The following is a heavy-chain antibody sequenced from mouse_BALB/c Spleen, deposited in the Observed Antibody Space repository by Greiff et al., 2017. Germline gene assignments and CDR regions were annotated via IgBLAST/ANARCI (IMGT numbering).Heavy chain of an antibody. CDR2: ISSGGSYT. V-gene: IGHV5-9-3*01. CDR3: ARQGYGSSWYFDV. Sequence: EVQVVESGGGLVKPGGSLKLSCAASGFTFSSYAMSWVRQTPEKRLEWVATISSGGSYTYYPDSVKGRFTISRDNAKNTLYLQMSSLRSEDTAMYYCARQGYGSSWYFDVWGAGTTVTVSS. J-gene: IGHJ1*01. CDR1: GFTFSSYA. D-gene: IGHD1-1*01.